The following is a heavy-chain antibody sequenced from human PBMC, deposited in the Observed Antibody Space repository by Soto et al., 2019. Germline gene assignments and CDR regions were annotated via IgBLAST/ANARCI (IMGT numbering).Heavy chain of an antibody. J-gene: IGHJ6*02. V-gene: IGHV1-69*01. D-gene: IGHD5-18*01. Sequence: QVQLVQSGAEVKQPGCSVKVSCTASGGTFSSYAISWVRQAPGQGLEWMGGIIPIFGTANYAQNLQGRVTITADESTSTAYMELSSLSSEGTAVYYCARDQGPAMVNYGMDVWGQGTTVTVSS. CDR2: IIPIFGTA. CDR3: ARDQGPAMVNYGMDV. CDR1: GGTFSSYA.